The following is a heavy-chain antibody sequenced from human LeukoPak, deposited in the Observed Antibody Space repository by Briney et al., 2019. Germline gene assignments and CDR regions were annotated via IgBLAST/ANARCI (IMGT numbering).Heavy chain of an antibody. D-gene: IGHD2-15*01. V-gene: IGHV3-23*01. CDR2: ISGSGGST. J-gene: IGHJ4*02. CDR3: AKGRVAAPQRNLFDY. Sequence: PGGSLRLSCAASGFTFSSYAMSWVRQAPGKGLEWVSAISGSGGSTYYADSVKGRFTISRDNSKNTLYLQMNSLRAEDTAVYYCAKGRVAAPQRNLFDYWGQGTLVTVSS. CDR1: GFTFSSYA.